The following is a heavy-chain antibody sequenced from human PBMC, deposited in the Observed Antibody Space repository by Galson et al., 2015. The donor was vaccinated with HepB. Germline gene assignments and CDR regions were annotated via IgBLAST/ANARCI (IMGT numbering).Heavy chain of an antibody. CDR2: INPDGSEE. J-gene: IGHJ6*02. V-gene: IGHV3-7*03. Sequence: SLRLSCAGSEFTFSSYWMNWVRRAPGKGLEWVAHINPDGSEEYYAASLKGRFTISSDNAKNSLYLQMDSLRAEDTAVYYCARRISLVRGIITRPDYYYGMDVWGQGTTVTVAS. CDR1: EFTFSSYW. CDR3: ARRISLVRGIITRPDYYYGMDV. D-gene: IGHD3-10*01.